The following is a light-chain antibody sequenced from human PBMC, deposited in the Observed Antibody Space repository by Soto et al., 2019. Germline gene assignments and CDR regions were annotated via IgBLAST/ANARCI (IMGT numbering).Light chain of an antibody. CDR2: GAS. J-gene: IGKJ1*01. CDR1: QSVSSY. Sequence: EIVLTQSPATLSLSPGERATLSCRASQSVSSYLAWYQQKPGQAPRLLIYGASSRATGIPDRFSGGGSGTDFTLIISRLEPEDFAVYYCQQHAGSPWTFGQGTKVDIK. CDR3: QQHAGSPWT. V-gene: IGKV3-20*01.